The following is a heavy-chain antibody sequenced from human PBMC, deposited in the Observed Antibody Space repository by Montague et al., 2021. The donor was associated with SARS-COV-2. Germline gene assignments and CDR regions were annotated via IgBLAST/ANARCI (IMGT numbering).Heavy chain of an antibody. CDR2: ISGGGDMT. CDR1: GFTFSSYG. D-gene: IGHD6-19*01. CDR3: AKKTIAVPGSPHFDS. V-gene: IGHV3-23*01. Sequence: SLRFSCAASGFTFSSYGMFLVRQTPGKGLEWVSAISGGGDMTYYADSVKGRFTISRDNSKNTLYLQMNTLRAEDTAVYFCAKKTIAVPGSPHFDSWGQGTLVTVSS. J-gene: IGHJ4*02.